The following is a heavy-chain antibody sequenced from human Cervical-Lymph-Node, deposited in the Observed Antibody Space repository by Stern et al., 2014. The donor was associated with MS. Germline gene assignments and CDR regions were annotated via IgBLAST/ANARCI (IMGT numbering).Heavy chain of an antibody. V-gene: IGHV3-33*01. Sequence: VQLVESGGGVVQPGRSLRLSCAASGFTFSDYVMHWVRQAPGKGLEWVAIIWYDGTKKYYADSVKGRFTISRDNSNNTLYLQMNSLRAEDTAVYYCARDASWIQLWSYFDYWGQGTLVTVS. J-gene: IGHJ4*02. D-gene: IGHD5-18*01. CDR3: ARDASWIQLWSYFDY. CDR2: IWYDGTKK. CDR1: GFTFSDYV.